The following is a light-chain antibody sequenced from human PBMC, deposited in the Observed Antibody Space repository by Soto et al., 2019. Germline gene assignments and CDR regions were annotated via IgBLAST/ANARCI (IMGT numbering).Light chain of an antibody. CDR3: AAWDDSRVV. Sequence: QSVLTQPPSASGTPGQRVTISCSGSSSNIGSNYVYWYQQLPGTAPKLLIYSNNQRPSGVPDRFSGSKSGTSASLAISGLRSEDEADYYCAAWDDSRVVFGGGTQLTVL. J-gene: IGLJ2*01. V-gene: IGLV1-47*02. CDR1: SSNIGSNY. CDR2: SNN.